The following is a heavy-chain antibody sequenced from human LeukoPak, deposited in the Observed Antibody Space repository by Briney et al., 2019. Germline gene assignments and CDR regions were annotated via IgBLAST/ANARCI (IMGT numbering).Heavy chain of an antibody. CDR3: ASSYGDYPDY. V-gene: IGHV3-21*01. J-gene: IGHJ4*02. CDR2: ISSSSSYI. Sequence: GGSLRLSCAASGFTFSSYSLNWVRQAPGKGLEWVSSISSSSSYIYYADSVKGRFTISRDNAKNSLYLQMNSLRAEDTAVYYCASSYGDYPDYWGQGTLVTVSS. D-gene: IGHD4-17*01. CDR1: GFTFSSYS.